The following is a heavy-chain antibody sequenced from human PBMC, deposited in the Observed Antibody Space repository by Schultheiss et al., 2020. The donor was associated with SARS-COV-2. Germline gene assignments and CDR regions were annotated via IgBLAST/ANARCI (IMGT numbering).Heavy chain of an antibody. Sequence: GGSLRLSCAASGFTFSSYSMNWVRQAPGKGLEWVSSISSSSSYIYYADSVKGRFTISRDNAKNSLYLQMNSLRAEDTAVYYCARDTSGSVGLDPWGQGTLVTVSS. CDR3: ARDTSGSVGLDP. V-gene: IGHV3-21*01. J-gene: IGHJ5*02. CDR1: GFTFSSYS. D-gene: IGHD3-10*01. CDR2: ISSSSSYI.